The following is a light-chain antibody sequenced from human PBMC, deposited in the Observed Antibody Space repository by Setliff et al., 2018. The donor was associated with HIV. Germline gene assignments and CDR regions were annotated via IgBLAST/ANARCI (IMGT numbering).Light chain of an antibody. Sequence: DIQMTQSPSTLSASVGDRVTITCRASESISNRLAWYQQKPGKAPRLLISKASTLEAGIPSRFSGSGSGTEFTLTISSLQPDDFASYYCQHYNSFSGGTFGQGTKMDIK. J-gene: IGKJ1*01. CDR3: QHYNSFSGGT. CDR1: ESISNR. V-gene: IGKV1-5*03. CDR2: KAS.